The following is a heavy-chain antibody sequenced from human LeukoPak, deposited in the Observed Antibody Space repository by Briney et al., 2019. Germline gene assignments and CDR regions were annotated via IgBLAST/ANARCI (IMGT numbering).Heavy chain of an antibody. J-gene: IGHJ4*02. CDR3: AKGTDGSGSYYYYFDY. D-gene: IGHD3-10*01. V-gene: IGHV3-21*04. Sequence: GGSLRLSCAASGFTFSSYSMNWVRQAPGKGLEWVSSISSSSSYIYYADSVKGRFTISRDNSKNTLYLQMNSLRAEDTAVYYCAKGTDGSGSYYYYFDYWGQGTLVTVSS. CDR2: ISSSSSYI. CDR1: GFTFSSYS.